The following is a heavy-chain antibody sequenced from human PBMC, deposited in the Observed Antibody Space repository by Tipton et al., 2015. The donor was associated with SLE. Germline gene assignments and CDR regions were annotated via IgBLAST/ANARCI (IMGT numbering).Heavy chain of an antibody. Sequence: GLVKPSEILSLTCIVSGGSIRNNYWTWIRQPPGRGLEWIGYIYSSGNTEYNPSLRSRVTISVDTSKSQFSLKLNSMTAADTAVYFCARSNGNVGRFDIWGQGTLVTVSS. CDR2: IYSSGNT. CDR3: ARSNGNVGRFDI. D-gene: IGHD2-8*01. CDR1: GGSIRNNY. V-gene: IGHV4-59*01. J-gene: IGHJ4*02.